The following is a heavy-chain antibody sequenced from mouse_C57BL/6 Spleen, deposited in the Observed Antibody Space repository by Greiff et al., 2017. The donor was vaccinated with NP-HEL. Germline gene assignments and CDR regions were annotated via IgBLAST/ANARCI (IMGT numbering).Heavy chain of an antibody. CDR1: GFTFNTYA. V-gene: IGHV10-3*01. D-gene: IGHD1-1*01. CDR3: VREDYYGSSYHFAY. CDR2: IRSKSSNYAT. J-gene: IGHJ3*01. Sequence: EVMLVESGGGLVQPKGSLKLSCAASGFTFNTYAMHWVRQAPGKGLEWVARIRSKSSNYATYYADSVKDRFTISRDDSQSMLYLQMNNLKTEDTAMYYCVREDYYGSSYHFAYWGQGTLVTVSA.